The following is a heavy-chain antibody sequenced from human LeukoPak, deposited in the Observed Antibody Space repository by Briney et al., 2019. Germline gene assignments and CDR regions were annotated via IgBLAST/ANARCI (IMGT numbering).Heavy chain of an antibody. CDR3: AREEWYYFDY. J-gene: IGHJ4*02. CDR1: GFTFNTYA. D-gene: IGHD3-3*01. V-gene: IGHV3-30-3*01. CDR2: ISYDGSNT. Sequence: GGSLRLSCVASGFTFNTYAIHWVRQAPGKGLEWVAVISYDGSNTYYEDSVKGRFTISRDNSKNTLYLQMNSLRAEDLAVYYCAREEWYYFDYWGQGTLVTVSS.